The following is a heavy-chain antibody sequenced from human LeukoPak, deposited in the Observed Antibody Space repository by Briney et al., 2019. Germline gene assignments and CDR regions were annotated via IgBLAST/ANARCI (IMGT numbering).Heavy chain of an antibody. CDR1: GFTFSRYS. CDR3: GSSRYDSGGYYGIIGY. D-gene: IGHD3-22*01. V-gene: IGHV3-21*01. Sequence: PGGSLRLSCAASGFTFSRYSMNWVRQAPGKGLEWVASISSSSSYIYYADSVKGRFTISRDNAKNLLYLQMNSLRAEDTALYYCGSSRYDSGGYYGIIGYWGQGTLVTVSS. CDR2: ISSSSSYI. J-gene: IGHJ4*02.